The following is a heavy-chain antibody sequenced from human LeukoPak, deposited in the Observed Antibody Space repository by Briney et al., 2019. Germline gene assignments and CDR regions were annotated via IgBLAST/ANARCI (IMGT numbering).Heavy chain of an antibody. V-gene: IGHV1-2*02. J-gene: IGHJ5*02. D-gene: IGHD1-7*01. CDR2: INPNSGGT. Sequence: ASVKVSCKASGYTFTGYYMHWVRQAPGQGLERMGWINPNSGGTNYAQKFQGRVTMTRDTSISTAYMELSRLRSDDTAVYYCARVSWNYVSGTGGYNWFDPWGQGTLVTVSS. CDR1: GYTFTGYY. CDR3: ARVSWNYVSGTGGYNWFDP.